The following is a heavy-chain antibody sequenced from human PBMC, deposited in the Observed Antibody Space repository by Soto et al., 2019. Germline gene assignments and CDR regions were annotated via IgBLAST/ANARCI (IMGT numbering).Heavy chain of an antibody. CDR2: ISYDGSNK. D-gene: IGHD2-15*01. V-gene: IGHV3-30-3*01. J-gene: IGHJ4*02. Sequence: GGSLRLSCAASGFTFSSYAMHWVRQAPGKGLEWVAVISYDGSNKYYADSVKGRFTISRDNSKNTLYLQMNSLRAEDTAVYYCAKGSGGSGYYFDYWGQGTLVTVSS. CDR3: AKGSGGSGYYFDY. CDR1: GFTFSSYA.